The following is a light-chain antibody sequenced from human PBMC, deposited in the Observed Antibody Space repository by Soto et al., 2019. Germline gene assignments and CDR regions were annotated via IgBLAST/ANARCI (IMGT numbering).Light chain of an antibody. Sequence: DIQMTQSPSSLSASVGDRVTITCRASQSISSYLEWYQQKPGKAPKLLIYAASSLKSGVPSRFSGSGSGTDFTLTISSLQPEDFATYYCQQSNSTPYPFGQGTKLEIK. CDR2: AAS. J-gene: IGKJ2*01. V-gene: IGKV1-39*01. CDR3: QQSNSTPYP. CDR1: QSISSY.